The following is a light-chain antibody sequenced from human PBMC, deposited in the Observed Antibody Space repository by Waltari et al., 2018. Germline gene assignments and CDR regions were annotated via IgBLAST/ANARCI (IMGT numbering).Light chain of an antibody. CDR2: DVS. V-gene: IGLV2-14*01. CDR3: SSYTSSNTWV. J-gene: IGLJ3*02. CDR1: SSDVGGYNY. Sequence: QSALTQPASVSGSPGQSITISCTGTSSDVGGYNYVSWYQQHPCTAPKRMIYDVSERPSGVSNHFSGSKSGNTASLTISGLQAEDEADYYCSSYTSSNTWVFGGGIKLTVL.